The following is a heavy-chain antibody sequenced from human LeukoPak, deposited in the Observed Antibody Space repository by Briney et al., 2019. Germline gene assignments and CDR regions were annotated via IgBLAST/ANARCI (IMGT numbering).Heavy chain of an antibody. D-gene: IGHD3-16*01. CDR1: GLTFSSYG. J-gene: IGHJ4*02. V-gene: IGHV3-33*08. Sequence: PGGSLRLSCAASGLTFSSYGMHWVRQAPGKGLEWVAVIWYDGSNKYYADSVKGRFTISRDNAKNSLYLQMNSLRAEDTAVYYCARGSYGQAYFDYWGQGTLVTVSS. CDR3: ARGSYGQAYFDY. CDR2: IWYDGSNK.